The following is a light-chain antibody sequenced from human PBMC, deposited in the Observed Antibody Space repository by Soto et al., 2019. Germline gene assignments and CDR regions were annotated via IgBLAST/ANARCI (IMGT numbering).Light chain of an antibody. CDR2: EVV. CDR1: KNDIGVYDF. Sequence: SVPTHPPPASWPPGQSVTISCTGTKNDIGVYDFVSWYQHHPGKAPRLIIYEVVQRPSGVPDRFSGSKSGNTASLTVSGLQVADEADYFCKSYAGSNTYVFGSGTKVTVL. J-gene: IGLJ1*01. V-gene: IGLV2-8*01. CDR3: KSYAGSNTYV.